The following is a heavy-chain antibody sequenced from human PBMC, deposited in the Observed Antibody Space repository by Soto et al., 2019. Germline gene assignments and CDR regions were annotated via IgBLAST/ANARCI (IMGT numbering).Heavy chain of an antibody. CDR1: GGSFSGYY. D-gene: IGHD5-18*01. Sequence: KTSETLSLTCAVYGGSFSGYYWSWIRQPPGKGLEWIGEINHSGSTNYNPSLKSRVTISFDTSRNQFSLKLKSVTAADTAVYFCARVGGYSYHLYGMDVWGQGTTVTVSS. CDR3: ARVGGYSYHLYGMDV. J-gene: IGHJ6*02. CDR2: INHSGST. V-gene: IGHV4-34*01.